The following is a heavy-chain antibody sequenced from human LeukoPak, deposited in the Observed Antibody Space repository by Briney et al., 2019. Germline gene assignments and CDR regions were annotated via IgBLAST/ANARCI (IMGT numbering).Heavy chain of an antibody. Sequence: PSETLSLTCTVSGGSISSGSYYWSWIRQPAGKGLEWIGRIYTSGSTNYNPSLKSRVTISVDTSKNQFSLKLSSVTAADTAVYYCATVSDSSGWLFDYWGQGTLVTVSS. D-gene: IGHD6-19*01. J-gene: IGHJ4*02. V-gene: IGHV4-61*02. CDR1: GGSISSGSYY. CDR3: ATVSDSSGWLFDY. CDR2: IYTSGST.